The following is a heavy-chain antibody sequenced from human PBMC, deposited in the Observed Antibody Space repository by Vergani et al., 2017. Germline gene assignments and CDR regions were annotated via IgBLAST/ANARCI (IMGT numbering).Heavy chain of an antibody. J-gene: IGHJ4*02. V-gene: IGHV1-46*01. CDR1: GYTFTSYY. CDR2: INPSGGST. CDR3: ARGYYYDSSGYCGHGDY. Sequence: QVQLVQSGAEVKKPGASVKVSCKASGYTFTSYYMHWVRQAPGQGLEWMGIINPSGGSTSYAQKFQGRVTMTRDTSTSTVYMELSSLRSEDTAVYYCARGYYYDSSGYCGHGDYWGQGTLVTVSS. D-gene: IGHD3-22*01.